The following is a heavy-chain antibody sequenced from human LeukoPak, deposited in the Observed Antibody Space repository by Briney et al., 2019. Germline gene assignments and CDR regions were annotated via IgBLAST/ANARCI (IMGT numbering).Heavy chain of an antibody. V-gene: IGHV1-2*02. CDR1: GYTFTGYY. CDR2: INPNSGGT. CDR3: ARDKVRTGVLDY. Sequence: ASVKVSCKASGYTFTGYYMHWVRQAPGQGLEWMGWINPNSGGTNYVQKFQGRVTMTKDTSISTAYMELSRLRSDDTAVYYCARDKVRTGVLDYWGQGTLVTVSS. D-gene: IGHD7-27*01. J-gene: IGHJ4*02.